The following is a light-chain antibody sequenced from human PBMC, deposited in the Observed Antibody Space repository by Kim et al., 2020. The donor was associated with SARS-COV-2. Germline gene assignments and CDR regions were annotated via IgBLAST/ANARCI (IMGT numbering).Light chain of an antibody. J-gene: IGKJ2*01. V-gene: IGKV3-20*01. CDR3: QQYGSSPYT. CDR1: QSVSSSY. Sequence: LSPGERASLSVRASQSVSSSYLAWYEQKPAHAPRLLIYGASSRATGIPDRFSGSGSGTDFTLTISRLEPEDFAVYFCQQYGSSPYTFGQGTELEI. CDR2: GAS.